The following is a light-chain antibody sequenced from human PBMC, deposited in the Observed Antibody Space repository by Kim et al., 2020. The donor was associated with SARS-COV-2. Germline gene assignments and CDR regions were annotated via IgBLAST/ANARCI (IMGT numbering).Light chain of an antibody. J-gene: IGLJ2*01. CDR2: LDSGGSQ. CDR3: HNWGTCFVV. V-gene: IGLV4-69*01. Sequence: ASGKLTSTRRSAHSSYAIAWHRQQPEEGRRYLMNLDSGGSQCKRVGTHDRFSGSSSGDVPYLTFTSFQSEDEDDYYGHNWGTCFVVLGGGTQLTVL. CDR1: SAHSSYA.